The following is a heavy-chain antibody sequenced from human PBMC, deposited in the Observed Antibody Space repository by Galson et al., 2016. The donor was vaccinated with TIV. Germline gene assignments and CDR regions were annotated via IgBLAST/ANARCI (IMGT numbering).Heavy chain of an antibody. J-gene: IGHJ3*02. Sequence: SLRLSCAASGFTFNTYWMHWVRQAPGKGLVWVSRINSDGSTISYVDSVKGRLTISRGNAKNTLYLQMNSLRAEDTALYYCARTHDIALSPFDIWGQGTMVAVSS. CDR3: ARTHDIALSPFDI. CDR1: GFTFNTYW. V-gene: IGHV3-74*01. D-gene: IGHD5-12*01. CDR2: INSDGSTI.